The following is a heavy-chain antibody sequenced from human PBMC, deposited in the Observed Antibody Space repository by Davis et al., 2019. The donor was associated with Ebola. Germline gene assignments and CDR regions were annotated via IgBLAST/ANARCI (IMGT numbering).Heavy chain of an antibody. J-gene: IGHJ6*02. Sequence: AASVKVSCKASGGTFSSYAISWVRQAPGQGLEWMGGIIPIFGTANYAQKFQGRVTITADESTSTAYMELSSLRSEDTAVYYCAWRDGSYYHYGMDVWGQGTTVTVSS. CDR1: GGTFSSYA. V-gene: IGHV1-69*13. CDR3: AWRDGSYYHYGMDV. CDR2: IIPIFGTA. D-gene: IGHD5-24*01.